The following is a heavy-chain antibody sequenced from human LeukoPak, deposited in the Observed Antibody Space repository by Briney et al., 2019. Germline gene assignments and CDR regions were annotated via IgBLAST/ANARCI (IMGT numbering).Heavy chain of an antibody. V-gene: IGHV3-23*01. CDR3: VKDRCDRATCPEV. Sequence: GGSLRLSCAASGFSFSNYAMSWVRQAPGEGLQWVSGISNSGDSTYYLDSVKGRFTISRDNSKNTLHLQMSSLRAEDAALYYCVKDRCDRATCPEVWGQGTLVTVSS. J-gene: IGHJ4*02. D-gene: IGHD1-14*01. CDR1: GFSFSNYA. CDR2: ISNSGDST.